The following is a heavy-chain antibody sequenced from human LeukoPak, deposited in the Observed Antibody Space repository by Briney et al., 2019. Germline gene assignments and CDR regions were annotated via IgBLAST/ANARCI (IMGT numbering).Heavy chain of an antibody. CDR3: ARATSVTTRWFDP. CDR1: GYSVSSDYY. D-gene: IGHD4-17*01. Sequence: SETLSLTCTVSGYSVSSDYYWGWIRQPPRKGPEWIGSIYHDGNTYYNPSLKSRVTISVDTSKNQFSLKLTSMTAADTAVYYCARATSVTTRWFDPWGQRSLVTASS. J-gene: IGHJ5*02. CDR2: IYHDGNT. V-gene: IGHV4-38-2*02.